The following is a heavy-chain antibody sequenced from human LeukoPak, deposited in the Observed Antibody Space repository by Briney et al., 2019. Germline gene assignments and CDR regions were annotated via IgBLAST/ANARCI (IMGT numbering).Heavy chain of an antibody. CDR3: ARPRGCGSSRCNNFDY. CDR2: MNEYGSEI. CDR1: GFIFRDFS. J-gene: IGHJ4*02. V-gene: IGHV3-7*01. D-gene: IGHD2-2*01. Sequence: QTGGSLRLSCSVSGFIFRDFSMSWVRQAPGKGLEWVAKMNEYGSEIFYVDSVKGRFTISRDNGKNSLCLQMNRLRAEDTAVYYCARPRGCGSSRCNNFDYWGQGTLVTVSS.